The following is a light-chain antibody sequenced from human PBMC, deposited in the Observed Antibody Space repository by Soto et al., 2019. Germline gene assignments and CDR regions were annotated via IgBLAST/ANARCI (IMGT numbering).Light chain of an antibody. Sequence: EIVVTQSPALLSVSPGERVTLSCRASQSVISSIAWYQQKLGQAPRLLIYGASTRATGIPARFSGSGSGTEFFLTISSLQSEDFAMYYCQYYKNWLGTFGGGTKVELK. V-gene: IGKV3-15*01. CDR1: QSVISS. CDR3: QYYKNWLGT. CDR2: GAS. J-gene: IGKJ4*02.